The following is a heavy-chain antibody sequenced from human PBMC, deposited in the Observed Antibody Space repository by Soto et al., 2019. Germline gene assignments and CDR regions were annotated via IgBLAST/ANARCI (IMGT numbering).Heavy chain of an antibody. CDR1: GYTFTRSG. Sequence: GVSVKVSCKASGYTFTRSGISWVRQAPGQGLEWMGWISTYNGDTNYAQTFQGRVTMTTDTSTSTVYMELRAEDTAVYYCARHLAGNRDYWGQGTLVTVSS. CDR2: ISTYNGDT. D-gene: IGHD3-3*02. J-gene: IGHJ4*02. V-gene: IGHV1-18*01. CDR3: ARHLAGNRDY.